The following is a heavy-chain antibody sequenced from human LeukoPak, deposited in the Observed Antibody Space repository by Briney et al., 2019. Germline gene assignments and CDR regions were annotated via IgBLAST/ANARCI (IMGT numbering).Heavy chain of an antibody. CDR3: ERPWLNGTTSDYDYYGMDV. Sequence: GEPLKIPCKGSGYSATSYWIGWVRPMPRKGLEWRGIIYSGDSDTRYSPSFPRQDTISADTSISTASLQWRSLKASDTAMSYCERPWLNGTTSDYDYYGMDVGGQGTTVVVSS. J-gene: IGHJ6*02. D-gene: IGHD3-22*01. CDR2: IYSGDSDT. CDR1: GYSATSYW. V-gene: IGHV5-51*01.